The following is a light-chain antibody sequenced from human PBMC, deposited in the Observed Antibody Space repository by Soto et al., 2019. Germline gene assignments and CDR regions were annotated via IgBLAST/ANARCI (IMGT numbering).Light chain of an antibody. CDR1: SSDVGSSNL. CDR2: EVT. V-gene: IGLV2-23*02. Sequence: QSALTQPASVSGSPGQSITISCTGTSSDVGSSNLVSWYQLHPGKAPKLMIFEVTKRPSGVSNRYSGSKSGNTASLTISGLQAEDESDYYCCSYAGSSTFVFGTGTKLPS. J-gene: IGLJ1*01. CDR3: CSYAGSSTFV.